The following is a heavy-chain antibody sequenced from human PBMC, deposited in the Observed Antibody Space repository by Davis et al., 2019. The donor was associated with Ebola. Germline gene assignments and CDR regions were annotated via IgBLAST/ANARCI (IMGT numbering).Heavy chain of an antibody. V-gene: IGHV3-21*01. D-gene: IGHD5/OR15-5a*01. Sequence: GGSLRLSCAASGFTFSSYSMNWVRQAPGKGLEWVSSISSSSSYIYYADSVKGRFTISRDNSKNTLYLQMNSLRAEDTAVYYCAKSVYDPPDVWGQGTTVTVSS. CDR2: ISSSSSYI. J-gene: IGHJ6*02. CDR3: AKSVYDPPDV. CDR1: GFTFSSYS.